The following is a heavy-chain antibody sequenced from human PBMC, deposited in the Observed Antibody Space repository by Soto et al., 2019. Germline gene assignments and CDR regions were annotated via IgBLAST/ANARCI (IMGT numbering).Heavy chain of an antibody. CDR1: GFTFSSYW. Sequence: PGGSLRLSCAASGFTFSSYWMHWVRQAPGKGLVWVSRINSDGSSTSYADSVKGRFTISRDNAKNTLYLQMNSLRAEDTAVYYCAGEYCSSTSCSIHYGMDVWGQGATVTVSS. CDR2: INSDGSST. V-gene: IGHV3-74*01. CDR3: AGEYCSSTSCSIHYGMDV. D-gene: IGHD2-2*01. J-gene: IGHJ6*02.